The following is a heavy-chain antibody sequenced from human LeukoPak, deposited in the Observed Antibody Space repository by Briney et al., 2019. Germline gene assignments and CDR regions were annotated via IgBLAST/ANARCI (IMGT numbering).Heavy chain of an antibody. CDR1: GLTFNTYA. J-gene: IGHJ4*02. V-gene: IGHV3-23*01. D-gene: IGHD1-1*01. CDR3: AKGFVAGTENYFDS. Sequence: PGGSLRLSCAASGLTFNTYAMNWFRRGPAKGLEWVSSIGGAGDTTDYADSVEGRFTISRDNSKNTVFLEMNSLRAEDTGVYYCAKGFVAGTENYFDSWGQGTLVTVSS. CDR2: IGGAGDTT.